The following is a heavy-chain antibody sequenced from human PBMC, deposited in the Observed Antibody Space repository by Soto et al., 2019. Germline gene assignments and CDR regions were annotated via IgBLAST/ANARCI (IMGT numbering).Heavy chain of an antibody. CDR2: IYHSGST. V-gene: IGHV4-4*02. Sequence: SETLSLTCTVSGGSISSSNWWSWVRQPPGKGLEWIGYIYHSGSTYYNPSLKSRVTISVDRSKNQFSLKLSSVTAADTAVYYCAAGGGLPRYYWGQGTLVTVSS. CDR3: AAGGGLPRYY. J-gene: IGHJ4*02. D-gene: IGHD5-12*01. CDR1: GGSISSSNW.